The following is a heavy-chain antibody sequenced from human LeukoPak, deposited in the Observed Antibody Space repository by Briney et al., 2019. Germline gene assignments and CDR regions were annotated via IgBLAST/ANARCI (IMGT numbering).Heavy chain of an antibody. CDR1: GYTFINYG. J-gene: IGHJ2*01. V-gene: IGHV1-18*01. Sequence: APVKVSCKASGYTFINYGISWVRQAPGQGLEWMGWISAYNGNTNYAQKLQGRVTMTTDTSTSTAYMELRSLRSDDTAVYYCARAPGVVGGSDWYFDLWGRGTLVTVSS. CDR3: ARAPGVVGGSDWYFDL. CDR2: ISAYNGNT. D-gene: IGHD3-10*01.